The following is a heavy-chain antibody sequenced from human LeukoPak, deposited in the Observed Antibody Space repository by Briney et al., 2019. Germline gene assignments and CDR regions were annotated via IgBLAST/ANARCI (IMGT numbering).Heavy chain of an antibody. D-gene: IGHD2-15*01. CDR3: ARGDCSGGSCYHNWFDP. V-gene: IGHV4-34*01. J-gene: IGHJ5*02. CDR1: GGSFSGYY. Sequence: SETLSLTCAVYGGSFSGYYWSWIRQPPGKGLEWIGEINHSGSTNYNPSLKSRVTISVDTSKNQFSLKLSSVTAADTAVYYCARGDCSGGSCYHNWFDPWGQGTQVTVSS. CDR2: INHSGST.